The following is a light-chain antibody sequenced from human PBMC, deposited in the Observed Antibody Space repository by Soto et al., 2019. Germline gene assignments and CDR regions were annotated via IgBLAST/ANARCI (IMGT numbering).Light chain of an antibody. V-gene: IGKV1-5*01. CDR3: QQYHSYWA. CDR1: QTISSW. J-gene: IGKJ1*01. CDR2: DAS. Sequence: DIQMTQSPSTLSGSVGDRVTITCRASQTISSWLAWYQQKPGKAPKLLIYDASSLESGVPSRFSGSGSGTEFTLTISSLQPDDFAVYYCQQYHSYWAFGPGTKV.